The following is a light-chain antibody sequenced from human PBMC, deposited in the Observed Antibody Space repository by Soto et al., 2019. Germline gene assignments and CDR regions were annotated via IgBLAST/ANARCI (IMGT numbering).Light chain of an antibody. CDR2: KAS. CDR1: QSIGSW. CDR3: QQYGSYSPWT. V-gene: IGKV1-5*03. Sequence: DIQMTQSPTTLSASVGDRVTITCRASQSIGSWLAWYQQKPGKAPKLLIYKASTLESGVPSRFSGSGSGTGFILTISSLQPDDFASYYCQQYGSYSPWTFGQGTKVEIK. J-gene: IGKJ1*01.